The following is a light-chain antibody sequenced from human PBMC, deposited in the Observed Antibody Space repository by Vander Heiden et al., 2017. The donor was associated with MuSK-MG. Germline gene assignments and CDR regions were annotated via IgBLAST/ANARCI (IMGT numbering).Light chain of an antibody. CDR3: QQRSNWPPFT. J-gene: IGKJ3*01. CDR1: QSVSSF. CDR2: DAS. V-gene: IGKV3-11*01. Sequence: ELVLTQSPATLSLSPGERATLSGRASQSVSSFLAWYQQKPGQPPRLLIYDASNRATGIPARFSGSGSGTDFTLTISSLEPEDFAVYYCQQRSNWPPFTFGPGTKVDIK.